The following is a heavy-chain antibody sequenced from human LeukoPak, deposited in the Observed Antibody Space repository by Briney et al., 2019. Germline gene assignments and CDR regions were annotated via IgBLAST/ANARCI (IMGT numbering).Heavy chain of an antibody. Sequence: GGSLRLSCAASGFTFSSYWMHWVRQAPGKGLVWVSRINSDGSSTIYADSVKGRFTISRDNAKNTLYLQMNSLRAEDTAVYYCARDGAAYDFRSGYYVTEYNWFDPWGQGTLVTVSS. J-gene: IGHJ5*02. D-gene: IGHD3-3*01. V-gene: IGHV3-74*01. CDR1: GFTFSSYW. CDR2: INSDGSST. CDR3: ARDGAAYDFRSGYYVTEYNWFDP.